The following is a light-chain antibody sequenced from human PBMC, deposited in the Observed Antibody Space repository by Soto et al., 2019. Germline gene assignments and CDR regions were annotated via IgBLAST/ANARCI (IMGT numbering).Light chain of an antibody. J-gene: IGKJ1*01. CDR2: AAS. CDR3: QQSYSTPRT. V-gene: IGKV1-39*01. Sequence: DIQMTQSPSSLSASVGDRVTITCRASQSISSYLNWYQQKPGKAPKLLIYAASSLQSGVPSRFSGSGSGTDFTLTISSLHPEDFATYDCQQSYSTPRTFGQGTKVEIK. CDR1: QSISSY.